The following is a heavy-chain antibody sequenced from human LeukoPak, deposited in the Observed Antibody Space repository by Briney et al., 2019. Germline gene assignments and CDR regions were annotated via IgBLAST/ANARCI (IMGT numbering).Heavy chain of an antibody. CDR2: IKRKIDSGTI. CDR3: GLGTGRSDLDY. V-gene: IGHV3-15*01. CDR1: GFTFSEAW. D-gene: IGHD3-10*01. Sequence: GGSLRLSCAVSGFTFSEAWVNWVRQAPGKGLEWVARIKRKIDSGTIDYAASVKGRFTISRDDSKNTVYLQMNSLTTEDTAVYYCGLGTGRSDLDYWGQGTLVTVSS. J-gene: IGHJ4*02.